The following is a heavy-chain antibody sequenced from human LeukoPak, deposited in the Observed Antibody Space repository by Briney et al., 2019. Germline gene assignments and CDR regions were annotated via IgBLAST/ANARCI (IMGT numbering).Heavy chain of an antibody. J-gene: IGHJ4*02. Sequence: GGSLRLSCAASGFTFSSYAINWVRQAPGKGLEWVSIISGSGGSTYYADSVKGRFTISRDNSKNTLYLQMNSLRAEDTAVYYCAKVSAKYYGSGSNFDYWGQGTLVTVSS. D-gene: IGHD3-10*01. V-gene: IGHV3-23*01. CDR3: AKVSAKYYGSGSNFDY. CDR1: GFTFSSYA. CDR2: ISGSGGST.